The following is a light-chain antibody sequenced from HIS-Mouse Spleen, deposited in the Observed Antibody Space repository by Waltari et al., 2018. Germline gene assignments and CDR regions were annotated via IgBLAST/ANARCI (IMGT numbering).Light chain of an antibody. Sequence: DIVMTQSPDSLAVSLGERATINCKSSPSVLYSSNNKNYLAWYQQKPGQPPNLLIYWASTLESGVPDRFSGSGSGTDFTLTISSLQAEDVAVYYCQQYYSTPYTFGQGTKLEIK. CDR1: PSVLYSSNNKNY. J-gene: IGKJ2*01. CDR3: QQYYSTPYT. V-gene: IGKV4-1*01. CDR2: WAS.